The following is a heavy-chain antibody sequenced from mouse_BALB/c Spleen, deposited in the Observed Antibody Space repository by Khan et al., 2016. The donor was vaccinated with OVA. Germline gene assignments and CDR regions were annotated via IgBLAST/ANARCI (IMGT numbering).Heavy chain of an antibody. CDR3: ADHLTGSCAY. V-gene: IGHV5-6*01. Sequence: EVQLQESGGDLVKPGGSLKLSCAASGFTFSSYSMSWVRQTPDKRLEWVASISSGGDYTYYPDSVKGRFTISRDTAKNTLYLQMSDLTSEDTAMEYCADHLTGSCAYWGQGTTVTVSA. D-gene: IGHD4-1*01. CDR1: GFTFSSYS. J-gene: IGHJ3*01. CDR2: ISSGGDYT.